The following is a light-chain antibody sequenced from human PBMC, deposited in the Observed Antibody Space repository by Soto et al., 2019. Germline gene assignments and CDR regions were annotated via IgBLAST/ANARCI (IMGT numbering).Light chain of an antibody. CDR1: STDVGAYDY. Sequence: QSALTQPRSVSGSPGQSVTISCTGTSTDVGAYDYVSWYKQYPGKAPELIIYDVTKRSSGVPDRFSGSQSGNTASLTISGLQADDEADYYCCSYAGSYTFRVFGGGTNLTVL. CDR3: CSYAGSYTFRV. CDR2: DVT. V-gene: IGLV2-11*01. J-gene: IGLJ2*01.